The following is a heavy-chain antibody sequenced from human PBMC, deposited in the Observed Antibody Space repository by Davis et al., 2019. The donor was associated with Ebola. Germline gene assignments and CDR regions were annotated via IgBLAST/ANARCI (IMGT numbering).Heavy chain of an antibody. CDR3: ARDADGFGDLLLGNWFDP. CDR2: ISSSSSYI. V-gene: IGHV3-21*01. CDR1: GFTFSSYS. D-gene: IGHD3-10*01. J-gene: IGHJ5*02. Sequence: GGSLRLSCAASGFTFSSYSMNWVRQAPGKGLEWVSSISSSSSYIYYADSVKGRFTISRDNAKNSLYLQMNSLRAEDTAVYYCARDADGFGDLLLGNWFDPWGQGTLVTVSS.